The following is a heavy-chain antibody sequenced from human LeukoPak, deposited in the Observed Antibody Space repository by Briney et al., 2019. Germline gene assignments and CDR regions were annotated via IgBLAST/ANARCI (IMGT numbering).Heavy chain of an antibody. D-gene: IGHD6-19*01. Sequence: GGSVRLSCAASGFSFNSYWMTWVRQPPGRGLEWVANIDPAGTDTYYVDPVKGRFTISRDNAKNLVYLQMNTLRAEDTAVYSCGRFGYVAGIDLWGQGTLVTVSS. CDR2: IDPAGTDT. J-gene: IGHJ4*02. CDR3: GRFGYVAGIDL. V-gene: IGHV3-7*01. CDR1: GFSFNSYW.